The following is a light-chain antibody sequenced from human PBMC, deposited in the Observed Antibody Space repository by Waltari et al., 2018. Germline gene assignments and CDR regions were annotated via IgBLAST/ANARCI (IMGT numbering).Light chain of an antibody. V-gene: IGLV2-14*01. J-gene: IGLJ2*01. CDR2: EVR. Sequence: QSALTQPASVSGSPGQSITISCTGTNSAVGGYDYVSWYQQHPGKAPKLMIYEVRNRPSGVSSRFSGSKSGNTASLTISGLQAEDEADYYCSSYTSSNTVFGGGTKLTVL. CDR3: SSYTSSNTV. CDR1: NSAVGGYDY.